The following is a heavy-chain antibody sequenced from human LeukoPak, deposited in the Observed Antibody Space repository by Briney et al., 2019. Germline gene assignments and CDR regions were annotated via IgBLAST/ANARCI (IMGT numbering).Heavy chain of an antibody. Sequence: PSETLSLTCTVCGASISSGNYFWGWIRQSPGKELEWIGDIGDVYYKGNTYYNPSLNSRATISADTSKNQFSLKVRSVTAADTAVYFCARRRVADSCFDYWGQGTLVTVSS. CDR2: IGDVYYKGNT. J-gene: IGHJ4*02. D-gene: IGHD6-19*01. CDR3: ARRRVADSCFDY. CDR1: GASISSGNYF. V-gene: IGHV4-39*01.